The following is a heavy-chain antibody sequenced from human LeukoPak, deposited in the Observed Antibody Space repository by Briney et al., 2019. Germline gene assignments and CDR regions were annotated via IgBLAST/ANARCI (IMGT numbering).Heavy chain of an antibody. V-gene: IGHV4-34*01. J-gene: IGHJ4*02. D-gene: IGHD4-17*01. CDR2: INHSGST. CDR3: ARGPLRWYDY. Sequence: TSETLSLTCAVYGGSFSGYCWSWIRQPPGKALEWIGEINHSGSTNYNPSLKSRVTISIDTSKNQFSLKLSSVTAADTAVYYCARGPLRWYDYWGQGTLVTVSS. CDR1: GGSFSGYC.